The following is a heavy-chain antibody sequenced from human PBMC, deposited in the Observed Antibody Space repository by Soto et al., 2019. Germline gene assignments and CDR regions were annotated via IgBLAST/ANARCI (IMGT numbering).Heavy chain of an antibody. CDR1: GFSLSTIGMG. CDR3: AHRGGKGDFDY. CDR2: IYWDDDK. J-gene: IGHJ4*02. Sequence: QITLKESGPTLVKPTQTLTLTCTFSGFSLSTIGMGVGWIRQPPGKALEWLALIYWDDDKSYSPSLKSRLTITKDTSKSQVVLTMTNMDPVDTATYYCAHRGGKGDFDYWGQGTLVTVSS. D-gene: IGHD3-16*01. V-gene: IGHV2-5*02.